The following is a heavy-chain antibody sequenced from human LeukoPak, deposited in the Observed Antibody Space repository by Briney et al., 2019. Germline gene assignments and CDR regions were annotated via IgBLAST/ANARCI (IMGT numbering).Heavy chain of an antibody. Sequence: PGGSLRLSCATSGFIFSTYALSWVRQAPGKGLEWASSISGSGGSTYHADSVKGRFTISRDSSKNTLYLQMNSLRAEDTAKYYRARVIRAAPGKGYFDYWGQGTLVTVSS. CDR3: ARVIRAAPGKGYFDY. CDR1: GFIFSTYA. CDR2: ISGSGGST. V-gene: IGHV3-23*01. D-gene: IGHD6-13*01. J-gene: IGHJ4*02.